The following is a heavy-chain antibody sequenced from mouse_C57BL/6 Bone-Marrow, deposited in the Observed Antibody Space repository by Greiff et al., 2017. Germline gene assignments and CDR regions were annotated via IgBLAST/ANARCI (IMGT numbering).Heavy chain of an antibody. Sequence: EVQGVESGGGLVQPGGSLKLSCAASGFTFSDYYMYWVRQTPEKRLEWVAYISNGGGSTYYPDTVKGRFTISRDNAKNTLYLQMSRLKSEDTAMYYCARPPIYDGYYSWFAYWGQGTLVTVSA. CDR1: GFTFSDYY. V-gene: IGHV5-12*01. J-gene: IGHJ3*01. D-gene: IGHD2-3*01. CDR2: ISNGGGST. CDR3: ARPPIYDGYYSWFAY.